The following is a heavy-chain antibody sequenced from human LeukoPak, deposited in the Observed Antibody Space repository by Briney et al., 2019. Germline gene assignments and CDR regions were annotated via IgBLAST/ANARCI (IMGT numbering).Heavy chain of an antibody. J-gene: IGHJ4*02. CDR1: GGSISSGSYY. CDR3: ARLSLGVYDYVWGSYSLPLTDY. CDR2: IYTSGST. Sequence: SETLSLTCTVSGGSISSGSYYWSWIRQPAGKGLEWIGRIYTSGSTNYNPSLKSRVTISVDTSKNQFSLKLSSVTAADTAVYYCARLSLGVYDYVWGSYSLPLTDYWGQGTLVTVSS. V-gene: IGHV4-61*02. D-gene: IGHD3-16*02.